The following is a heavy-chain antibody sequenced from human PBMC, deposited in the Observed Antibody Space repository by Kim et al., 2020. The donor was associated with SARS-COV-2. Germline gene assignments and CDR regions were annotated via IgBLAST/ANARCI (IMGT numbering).Heavy chain of an antibody. Sequence: KRYSPSLKSRLTITKDTSKNQVVLTMTNMDPVDTATYYCAHRHPLYYFDYWGQGTLVTVSS. CDR2: K. V-gene: IGHV2-5*01. CDR3: AHRHPLYYFDY. J-gene: IGHJ4*02.